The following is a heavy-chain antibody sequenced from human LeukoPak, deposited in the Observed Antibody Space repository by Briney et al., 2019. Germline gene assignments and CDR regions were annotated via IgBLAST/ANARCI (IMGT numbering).Heavy chain of an antibody. CDR2: ISFDGTNK. CDR3: AKSGERWQQFWYYDN. CDR1: GFTFSSYA. Sequence: SLRLSCAASGFTFSSYAMHWVRQAPGKGLEWVAVISFDGTNKYYTDSVKGRFSISRDNSKNTLYLEMDSLRAEDTAVYYCAKSGERWQQFWYYDNWGQGTFITVSS. V-gene: IGHV3-30*10. J-gene: IGHJ4*02. D-gene: IGHD5-24*01.